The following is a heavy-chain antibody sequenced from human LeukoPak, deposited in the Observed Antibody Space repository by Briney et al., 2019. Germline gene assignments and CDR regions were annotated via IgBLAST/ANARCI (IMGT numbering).Heavy chain of an antibody. CDR1: GYTFISYG. J-gene: IGHJ4*02. CDR2: ISAYNGNT. D-gene: IGHD3-22*01. Sequence: ASVKVSCKASGYTFISYGISWVRQAPGQGLEWMGWISAYNGNTNYAQKLQGRVTMTTDTSTSTAYMELRSLRSDDTAVYYCARTTDYYDSSGYWDYWGQGTLVTVSS. CDR3: ARTTDYYDSSGYWDY. V-gene: IGHV1-18*01.